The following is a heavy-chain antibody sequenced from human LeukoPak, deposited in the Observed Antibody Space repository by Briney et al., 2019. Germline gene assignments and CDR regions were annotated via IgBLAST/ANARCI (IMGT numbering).Heavy chain of an antibody. CDR3: ARDGVVPAAPDY. CDR2: IIPILGIA. CDR1: GGTFSSYA. Sequence: SVKVSCKASGGTFSSYAISWVRQAPGQGLEWKGRIIPILGIANYAQKFQGRVTITADKSTSTAYMELSSLRSEDTAVYYCARDGVVPAAPDYWGQGTLVTVSS. V-gene: IGHV1-69*04. D-gene: IGHD2-2*01. J-gene: IGHJ4*02.